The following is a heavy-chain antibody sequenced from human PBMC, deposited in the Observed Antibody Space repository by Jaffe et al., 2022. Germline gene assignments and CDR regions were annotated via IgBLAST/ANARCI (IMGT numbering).Heavy chain of an antibody. V-gene: IGHV3-9*01. CDR1: GFTFDDYA. CDR2: ISRYGDKT. D-gene: IGHD3-10*01. CDR3: AKDTIGGVTPPQLYEGPVGFGGWFDP. J-gene: IGHJ5*02. Sequence: EMQVAESGGRLVQPGRSLRLSCSTSGFTFDDYAMHWVRQSPGKGLEVVSSISRYGDKTVYADSVKGRFTISRDNDKNSLYLQMNSLKTEDTARYYCAKDTIGGVTPPQLYEGPVGFGGWFDPWGQGTLVIVSS.